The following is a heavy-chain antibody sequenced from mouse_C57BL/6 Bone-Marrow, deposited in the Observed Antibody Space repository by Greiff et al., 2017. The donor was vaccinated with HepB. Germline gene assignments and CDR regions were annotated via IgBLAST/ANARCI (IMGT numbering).Heavy chain of an antibody. D-gene: IGHD1-2*01. J-gene: IGHJ3*01. V-gene: IGHV1-50*01. CDR2: IDPSDSYT. Sequence: QVQLQQPGAELVKPGASVKLSCKASGYTFTSYWMQWVKQRPGQGLEWIGEIDPSDSYTNYNQKFKGKATLTVDTSSSTAYMQLSSLTSEDSAVYYCESLYGETPFAYWGRGTLVTVSA. CDR1: GYTFTSYW. CDR3: ESLYGETPFAY.